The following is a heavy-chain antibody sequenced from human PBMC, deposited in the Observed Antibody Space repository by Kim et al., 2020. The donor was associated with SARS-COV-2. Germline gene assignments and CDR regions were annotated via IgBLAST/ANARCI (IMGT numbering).Heavy chain of an antibody. J-gene: IGHJ5*02. CDR3: AKGQKYYYGSVIGFDP. V-gene: IGHV3-30*18. Sequence: GGSLRLSCAASGFTFSSYGMHWVRQAPGKVLEWVAVISYDGSNKYYAVSVKGRFTISRDNSKNTLYLQMNSLRAEDTAVYYCAKGQKYYYGSVIGFDPWGQGTLVTVSS. CDR1: GFTFSSYG. D-gene: IGHD3-10*01. CDR2: ISYDGSNK.